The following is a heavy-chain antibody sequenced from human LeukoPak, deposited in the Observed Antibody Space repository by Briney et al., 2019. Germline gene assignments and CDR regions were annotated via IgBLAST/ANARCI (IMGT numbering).Heavy chain of an antibody. Sequence: GGSLRLSCAASGFTFSSYGMHWVRQAPGKGLEWVAVIWYDGSNKYYADSVKGRFTISRDNSKNTLYLQMNSLRVEDTAVYYCAKGPSGSYSFDYWGQGTLVTVSS. J-gene: IGHJ4*02. CDR1: GFTFSSYG. D-gene: IGHD1-26*01. CDR2: IWYDGSNK. V-gene: IGHV3-33*06. CDR3: AKGPSGSYSFDY.